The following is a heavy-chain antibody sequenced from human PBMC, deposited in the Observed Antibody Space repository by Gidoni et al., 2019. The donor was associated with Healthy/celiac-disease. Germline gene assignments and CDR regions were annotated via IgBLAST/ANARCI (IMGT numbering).Heavy chain of an antibody. CDR2: IYYSGST. D-gene: IGHD2-2*01. CDR1: GGSISSSSYY. CDR3: ARPNTLQGYCSSTSCPDAFDI. J-gene: IGHJ3*02. Sequence: QLQLQESGPGLVKPSETLSLTCTVSGGSISSSSYYWGWIRQPPGKGLEWIGGIYYSGSTYYHPSLKSRVTISVDTSKNQFSLKLSSVTAADTAVDYCARPNTLQGYCSSTSCPDAFDIWGQGTMVTVSS. V-gene: IGHV4-39*01.